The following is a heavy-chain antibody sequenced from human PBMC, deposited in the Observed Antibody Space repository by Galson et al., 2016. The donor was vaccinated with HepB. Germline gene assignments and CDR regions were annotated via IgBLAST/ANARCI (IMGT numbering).Heavy chain of an antibody. CDR2: LKSKSDGGTT. CDR1: GFTFSKAW. CDR3: TTDHPTLHSSSLDI. D-gene: IGHD6-6*01. V-gene: IGHV3-15*01. J-gene: IGHJ3*02. Sequence: SLRLSCAASGFTFSKAWLSWVRQAPGKGLEWVGRLKSKSDGGTTGYAAPVKGRFTISRDDSTNTLFLQMNSLKIEDTGVYYCTTDHPTLHSSSLDIWGQGTMVTVSS.